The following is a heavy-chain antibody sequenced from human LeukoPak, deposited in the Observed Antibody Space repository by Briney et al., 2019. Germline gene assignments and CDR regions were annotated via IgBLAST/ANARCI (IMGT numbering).Heavy chain of an antibody. CDR2: IDPSSGGT. Sequence: GASVKVSCKASGYTFIGYHIQWVRQAPGQGLEWMGWIDPSSGGTNYAQKFQGWVTMTRDTSINTAYMELSRLRSNDTAVHYCARALSVSMIRGIIIPYNFDHWGQGTLVTVSS. CDR3: ARALSVSMIRGIIIPYNFDH. CDR1: GYTFIGYH. D-gene: IGHD3-10*01. J-gene: IGHJ4*02. V-gene: IGHV1-2*04.